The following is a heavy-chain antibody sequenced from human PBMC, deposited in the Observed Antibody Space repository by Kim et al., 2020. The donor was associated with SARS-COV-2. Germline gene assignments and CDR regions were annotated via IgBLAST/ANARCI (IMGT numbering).Heavy chain of an antibody. CDR1: GFTFSNAW. CDR3: TTPYKANYYYYGMDV. J-gene: IGHJ6*02. D-gene: IGHD1-20*01. V-gene: IGHV3-15*01. Sequence: GGSLRLSCAASGFTFSNAWMSWVRQAPGKGLEWVGRIKSKTDGGTTDYAAPVKGRFTISRDDSKNTLYLQMNSLKTEDTAVYYCTTPYKANYYYYGMDVWGQGTTVTVSS. CDR2: IKSKTDGGTT.